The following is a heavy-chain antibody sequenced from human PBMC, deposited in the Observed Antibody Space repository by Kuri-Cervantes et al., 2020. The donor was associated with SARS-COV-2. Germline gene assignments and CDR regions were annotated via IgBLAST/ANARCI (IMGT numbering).Heavy chain of an antibody. CDR2: ISYDGSNK. CDR1: GFTFSSYA. CDR3: ARDRGYCSGGSCYQHDAFDI. Sequence: GESLKISCAASGFTFSSYAMHWVRQAPGKGLEWVAVISYDGSNKYYADSVKGRFTISRDNAKNSLYLQINSLRAEDTAVYYCARDRGYCSGGSCYQHDAFDIWGQGTMVTVSS. V-gene: IGHV3-30-3*01. J-gene: IGHJ3*02. D-gene: IGHD2-15*01.